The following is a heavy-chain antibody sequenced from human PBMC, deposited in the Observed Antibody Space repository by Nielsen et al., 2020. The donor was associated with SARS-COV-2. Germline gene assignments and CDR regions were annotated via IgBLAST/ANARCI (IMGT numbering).Heavy chain of an antibody. Sequence: GESLKISCAASGFTFSNYSMSWVRQAPGKGLEWVSEISGTGHSTNYADSVKGRFTISRDNSKNTLYLQMNSLGADDTAIYYCTRRVAGGTMDVWGQGTTVTVSS. CDR2: ISGTGHST. CDR3: TRRVAGGTMDV. CDR1: GFTFSNYS. D-gene: IGHD6-19*01. J-gene: IGHJ6*02. V-gene: IGHV3-23*01.